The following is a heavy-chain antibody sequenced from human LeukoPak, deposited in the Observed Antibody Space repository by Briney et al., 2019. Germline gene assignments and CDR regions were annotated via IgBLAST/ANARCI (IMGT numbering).Heavy chain of an antibody. Sequence: GGSLRLSCTPSGFTLSYYALTWVRQAPGKGLSWVSTVGDGGSFTRYAESVRGRFTISRDNSKNTLYLQMNSLRVEDTGFYYCALGDDSNQRDFWGQGTLVTVSA. CDR3: ALGDDSNQRDF. CDR1: GFTLSYYA. D-gene: IGHD1-26*01. V-gene: IGHV3-23*01. CDR2: VGDGGSFT. J-gene: IGHJ4*02.